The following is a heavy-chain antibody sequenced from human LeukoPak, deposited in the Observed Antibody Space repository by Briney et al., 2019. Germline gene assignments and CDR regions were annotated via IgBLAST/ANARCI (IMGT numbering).Heavy chain of an antibody. D-gene: IGHD3-10*01. V-gene: IGHV3-23*01. CDR1: GFTVSSNY. Sequence: AGGSLRLSCAASGFTVSSNYMSWVRQAPGKGLEFVSSISDSGDTTHYADSVRGRFTISRDNSRNTIYMEMNGLKVEDTATYYCTKDDVAMVRGVIINWGQGTLVTVSS. CDR3: TKDDVAMVRGVIIN. CDR2: ISDSGDTT. J-gene: IGHJ4*02.